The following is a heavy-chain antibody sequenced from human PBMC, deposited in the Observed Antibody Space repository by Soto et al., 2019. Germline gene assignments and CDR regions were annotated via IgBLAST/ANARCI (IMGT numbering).Heavy chain of an antibody. Sequence: QVQLVQSGAEVKKPGASVKVSCKASGYTFTSYAMHWVRQAPGQRLEWMGWINAGNGNTKYSQKFQGRVTITRDTSASTAYMELSSLTSEDTAVYYCARAILRGVKVMYYYYGMDVWGQGTTVTVSS. V-gene: IGHV1-3*01. D-gene: IGHD3-10*01. CDR2: INAGNGNT. CDR1: GYTFTSYA. CDR3: ARAILRGVKVMYYYYGMDV. J-gene: IGHJ6*02.